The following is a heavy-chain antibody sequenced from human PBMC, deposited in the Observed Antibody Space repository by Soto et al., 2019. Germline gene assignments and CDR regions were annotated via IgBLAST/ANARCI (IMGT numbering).Heavy chain of an antibody. CDR2: IIPIFGTA. D-gene: IGHD3-10*01. J-gene: IGHJ4*02. CDR3: ARSLPTYYYGSGSYPNFDY. V-gene: IGHV1-69*01. Sequence: QVQLVKSGAEVKKPGSSVKVSCKASGGTFSSYAISWVRQAPGQGLEWMGGIIPIFGTANYAQKFQGRVTITADESTSTAYMELSSLRSEDTAVYYCARSLPTYYYGSGSYPNFDYWGQGTLVTVSS. CDR1: GGTFSSYA.